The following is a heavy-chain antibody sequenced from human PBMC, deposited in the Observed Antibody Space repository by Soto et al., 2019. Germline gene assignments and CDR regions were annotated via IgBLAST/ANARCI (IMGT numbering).Heavy chain of an antibody. Sequence: EVQLVESGGGLVQPGGSLRLSCAASGFTFSSYWMHWVRQAPGKGLVWVSRINSDGSSTSYADAVKGRFTISRDNAKNTLYLQMNSLRAEDTAVYYCARAGRSSGCYNYWGQGTLVTVSS. CDR2: INSDGSST. CDR3: ARAGRSSGCYNY. D-gene: IGHD6-19*01. CDR1: GFTFSSYW. V-gene: IGHV3-74*01. J-gene: IGHJ4*02.